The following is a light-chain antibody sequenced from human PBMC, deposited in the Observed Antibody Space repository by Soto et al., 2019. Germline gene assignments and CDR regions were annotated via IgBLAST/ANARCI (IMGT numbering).Light chain of an antibody. J-gene: IGKJ1*01. Sequence: DIQMSQSPSTLSASVGDRVTITCRASQSISSWLAWYQQKPGKAPKLLIYDASSLESGVPSRFSGSGSGTEFTLTISSLQPDDFATYYCQQYNSYPWTFAQRTKVDIK. CDR2: DAS. CDR1: QSISSW. V-gene: IGKV1-5*01. CDR3: QQYNSYPWT.